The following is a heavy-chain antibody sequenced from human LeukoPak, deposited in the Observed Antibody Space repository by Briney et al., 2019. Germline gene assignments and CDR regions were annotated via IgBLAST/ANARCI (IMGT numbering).Heavy chain of an antibody. CDR2: IKQDGSEK. CDR3: AELGITMIGGV. D-gene: IGHD3-10*02. V-gene: IGHV3-7*01. Sequence: GGSLRLSCAASGFTFSSYWMSWVRQAPGKGLEWVANIKQDGSEKYYVDSVKGRFTISRDNSKNSLYLQMNSLRAEDTAVYYCAELGITMIGGVWGKGTTVTISS. CDR1: GFTFSSYW. J-gene: IGHJ6*04.